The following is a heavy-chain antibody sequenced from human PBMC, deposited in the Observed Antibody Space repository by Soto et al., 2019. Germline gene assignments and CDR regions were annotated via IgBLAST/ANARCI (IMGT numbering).Heavy chain of an antibody. J-gene: IGHJ4*02. Sequence: LRLSCAASGFTFSSYAMHWVRQAPGKGLEWVAVISYDGSNKYYADSVKGRFTISRDNSKNTLYLQMNSLRAEDTAVYYCATQGDQWSYYFDYWGQGTLVTSPQ. CDR1: GFTFSSYA. CDR3: ATQGDQWSYYFDY. D-gene: IGHD2-15*01. CDR2: ISYDGSNK. V-gene: IGHV3-30-3*01.